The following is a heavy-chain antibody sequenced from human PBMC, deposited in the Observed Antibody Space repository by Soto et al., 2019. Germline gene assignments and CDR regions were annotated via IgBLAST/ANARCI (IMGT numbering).Heavy chain of an antibody. J-gene: IGHJ5*02. Sequence: GGALKRSCAASGFTLSDYYMSWIRQAPGKGLEWVSYISSSSYTNYADSVKGRFTISRDNAKNSLYLQMNSLRAEDTAVYYCARDSLASGRFQTSLRFLEWLPVNWFDPWGQGTLVTVSS. CDR3: ARDSLASGRFQTSLRFLEWLPVNWFDP. D-gene: IGHD3-3*01. CDR1: GFTLSDYY. CDR2: ISSSSYT. V-gene: IGHV3-11*06.